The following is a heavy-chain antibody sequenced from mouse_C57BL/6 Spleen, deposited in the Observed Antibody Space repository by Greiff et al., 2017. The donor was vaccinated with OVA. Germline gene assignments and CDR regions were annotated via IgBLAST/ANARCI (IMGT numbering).Heavy chain of an antibody. D-gene: IGHD4-1*01. CDR1: GYTFTSYW. Sequence: QVHVKQPGAELVKPGASVKLSCKASGYTFTSYWMQWVKQRPGQGLEWIGEIDPSDSYTNYNQKFKGKATLTVDTSSSTAYMQLSSLTSEDSAVYYCARRSTWVYFDYWGQGTTLTVSS. CDR3: ARRSTWVYFDY. CDR2: IDPSDSYT. V-gene: IGHV1-50*01. J-gene: IGHJ2*01.